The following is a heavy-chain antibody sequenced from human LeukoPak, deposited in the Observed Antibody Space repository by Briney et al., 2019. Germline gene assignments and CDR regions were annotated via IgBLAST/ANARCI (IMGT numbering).Heavy chain of an antibody. Sequence: GGSLRLSCAASGFTFSSYAMHWVRQAPGKGLEWVAVISYDGSNKYYADSVKGRFTISRDNSRNTLYLQMNSLRAEDTAVYCCARGYDSLSVDAFDTWGQGTMVTVSS. CDR3: ARGYDSLSVDAFDT. D-gene: IGHD3-22*01. V-gene: IGHV3-30*04. CDR2: ISYDGSNK. CDR1: GFTFSSYA. J-gene: IGHJ3*02.